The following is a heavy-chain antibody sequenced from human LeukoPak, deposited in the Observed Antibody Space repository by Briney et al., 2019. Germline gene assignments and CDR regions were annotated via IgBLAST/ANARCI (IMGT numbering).Heavy chain of an antibody. Sequence: KPSETLSLTCSVCNDPFSRYYWTGLPQPPGEGLQGLGEINHTGGTNYNPPLKRRVTISVDTSQNQFSLTVNPVTPADPAGLFCARGNYAFYSDTSGHYVYWYFDLWGRGTLVTVSP. CDR3: ARGNYAFYSDTSGHYVYWYFDL. D-gene: IGHD3-22*01. CDR2: INHTGGT. V-gene: IGHV4-34*01. CDR1: NDPFSRYY. J-gene: IGHJ2*01.